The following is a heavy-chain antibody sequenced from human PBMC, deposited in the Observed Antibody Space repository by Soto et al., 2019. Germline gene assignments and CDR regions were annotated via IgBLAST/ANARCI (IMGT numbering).Heavy chain of an antibody. D-gene: IGHD5-18*01. CDR1: GGSISSSSYY. CDR2: IYYSGST. V-gene: IGHV4-39*01. J-gene: IGHJ4*02. Sequence: SETLSLTCTVSGGSISSSSYYWGWIRQPPGKGLEWIGSIYYSGSTYYNPSLKSRVTISVDTSKNQFSLKLSSVTAADTAVYYCARLRGYSYGLPMFDYWGQGTLVTVSS. CDR3: ARLRGYSYGLPMFDY.